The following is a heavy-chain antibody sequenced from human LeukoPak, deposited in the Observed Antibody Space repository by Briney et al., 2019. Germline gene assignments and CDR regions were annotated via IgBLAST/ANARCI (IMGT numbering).Heavy chain of an antibody. J-gene: IGHJ4*02. Sequence: QPGGSLRLSCAASGFTFSSYAMTWVRPAPGKGLEWVSSISGSGGSTYYADSVKGRFTISRDNSKNTLCLQMNSLRAEDTAVYYCAKAPYYDFWSAYYTGFIPYFDYWGQGTLVTVSS. CDR1: GFTFSSYA. D-gene: IGHD3-3*01. CDR2: ISGSGGST. V-gene: IGHV3-23*01. CDR3: AKAPYYDFWSAYYTGFIPYFDY.